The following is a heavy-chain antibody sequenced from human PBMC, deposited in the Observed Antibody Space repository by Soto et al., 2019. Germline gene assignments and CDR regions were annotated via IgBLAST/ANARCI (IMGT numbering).Heavy chain of an antibody. D-gene: IGHD2-21*01. Sequence: EVQVLESGGRLVHPGGAVRLSFGTCGFTFGRVAMSWVRQGPGQGRGWVAGIIESGCYSYYADSVRGRFAISRDNSKGTLFLQMNSLRVEDTAVYYCAKDYSVPASSADPIFDSWGQGTMVTVS. CDR3: AKDYSVPASSADPIFDS. CDR1: GFTFGRVA. V-gene: IGHV3-23*01. J-gene: IGHJ5*01. CDR2: IIESGCYS.